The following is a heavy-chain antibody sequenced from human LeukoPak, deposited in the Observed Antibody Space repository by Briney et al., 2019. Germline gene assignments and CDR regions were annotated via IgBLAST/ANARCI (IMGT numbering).Heavy chain of an antibody. CDR2: ISSSSSYI. J-gene: IGHJ6*02. V-gene: IGHV3-21*01. Sequence: GGSLRLSCAASGFTFSSYSMNWVRQAPGKRLEWVSSISSSSSYIYYADSVKGRFTISRDNAKNSLYLQMNSLRAEDTAVYYCARDESRFGMDVWGQGTTVTVSS. CDR3: ARDESRFGMDV. CDR1: GFTFSSYS.